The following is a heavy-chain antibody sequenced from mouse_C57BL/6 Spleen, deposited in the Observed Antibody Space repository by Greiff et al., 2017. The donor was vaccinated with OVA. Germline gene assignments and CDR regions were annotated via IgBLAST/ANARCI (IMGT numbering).Heavy chain of an antibody. D-gene: IGHD3-1*01. Sequence: VKLQQPGAELVRPGSSVKLSCKASGYTFTSYWMHWVKQRPIQGLEWIGNIDPSDSETHYNQKFKDKATLTVDKSSSTAYMQLSSLTSEDSAVYYCARGGYEGLYDYWGQGTTLTVSS. J-gene: IGHJ2*01. CDR3: ARGGYEGLYDY. V-gene: IGHV1-52*01. CDR2: IDPSDSET. CDR1: GYTFTSYW.